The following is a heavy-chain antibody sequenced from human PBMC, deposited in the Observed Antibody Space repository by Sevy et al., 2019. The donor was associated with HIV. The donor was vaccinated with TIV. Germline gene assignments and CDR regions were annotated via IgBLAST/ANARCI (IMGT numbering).Heavy chain of an antibody. Sequence: GGSLRLSCAASGFTFNTYTMHWVRQAPGKGLEWVAAISHDGSNKNYADSVKGRFTVSRGNSKNTVSLQMNSLRREDTALYYCAREYYDFWSGPINFYVGMDVWGQGTTVTVSS. CDR1: GFTFNTYT. V-gene: IGHV3-30-3*01. CDR2: ISHDGSNK. CDR3: AREYYDFWSGPINFYVGMDV. J-gene: IGHJ6*02. D-gene: IGHD3-3*01.